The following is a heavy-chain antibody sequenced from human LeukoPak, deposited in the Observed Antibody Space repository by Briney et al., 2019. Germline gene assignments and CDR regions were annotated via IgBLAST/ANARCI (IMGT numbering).Heavy chain of an antibody. Sequence: PGGSLRLSCAASGFTFSSYAMSWVRQAPGKGLEWVANIMKDGSEKYYVDSVKGRFTISRDNAKTSLYLQMNSLRAEDTAVYYCARDLSGVTGYTYGRGIDYWGQGTLVTVSS. CDR2: IMKDGSEK. D-gene: IGHD5-18*01. V-gene: IGHV3-7*01. J-gene: IGHJ4*02. CDR1: GFTFSSYA. CDR3: ARDLSGVTGYTYGRGIDY.